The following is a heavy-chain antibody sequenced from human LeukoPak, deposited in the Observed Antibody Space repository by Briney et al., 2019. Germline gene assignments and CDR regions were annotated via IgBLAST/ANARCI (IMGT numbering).Heavy chain of an antibody. Sequence: GGSLTLSCLASGFTFDDYPMHWVRQAAGKGREWVSGIRWKSGSIGYAHSVKGRFIISRDNAKHALYLQMNSLRAEDTAWYYCAKDWKWELLGWFDPWGQGTLVTVSS. CDR3: AKDWKWELLGWFDP. J-gene: IGHJ5*02. CDR1: GFTFDDYP. CDR2: IRWKSGSI. D-gene: IGHD1-26*01. V-gene: IGHV3-9*01.